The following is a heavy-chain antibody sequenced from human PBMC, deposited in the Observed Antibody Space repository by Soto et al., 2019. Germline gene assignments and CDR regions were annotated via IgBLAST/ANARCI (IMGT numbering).Heavy chain of an antibody. CDR1: GFTFSSYG. CDR2: ISYDGSNK. D-gene: IGHD5-18*01. J-gene: IGHJ4*02. V-gene: IGHV3-30*18. CDR3: AKLEQLWSIDY. Sequence: GGSLRLSCAASGFTFSSYGMHWVRQAPGKGLEWVAVISYDGSNKYYADSVKGRFTISRDNSKNTLYLQMNSLRAEDTAVYYCAKLEQLWSIDYWGQGTLVTVSS.